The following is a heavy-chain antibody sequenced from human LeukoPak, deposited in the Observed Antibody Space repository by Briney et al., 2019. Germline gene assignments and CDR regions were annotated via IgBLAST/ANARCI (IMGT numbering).Heavy chain of an antibody. J-gene: IGHJ4*02. CDR3: ARARRGYSYVIDY. CDR1: GFTVSSNY. D-gene: IGHD5-18*01. V-gene: IGHV3-66*01. CDR2: IYSDGST. Sequence: GGSLRLSCAVSGFTVSSNYMSWVRQAPGKGLEWVSVIYSDGSTYYADSVKGGFIISRDNSKNTLYLQMNSLRAEDTAVFYCARARRGYSYVIDYWGQGTLVTVSS.